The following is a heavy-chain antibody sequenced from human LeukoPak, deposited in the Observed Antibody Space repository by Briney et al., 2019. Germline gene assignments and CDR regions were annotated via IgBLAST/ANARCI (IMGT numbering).Heavy chain of an antibody. J-gene: IGHJ1*01. V-gene: IGHV4-4*07. Sequence: SETLSLTCTVSGGSISSYNWSWIRQPAGKGLEWIGRIYTSGSTNYNPSPQSRVTMSVDTSKNQFSLKLRSVTAADTAVYYCARDSDSSSWYGNGAEYFQHWGQGTLVTVSS. D-gene: IGHD6-13*01. CDR1: GGSISSYN. CDR3: ARDSDSSSWYGNGAEYFQH. CDR2: IYTSGST.